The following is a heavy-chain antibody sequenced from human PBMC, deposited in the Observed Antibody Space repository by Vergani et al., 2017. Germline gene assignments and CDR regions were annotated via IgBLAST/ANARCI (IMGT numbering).Heavy chain of an antibody. D-gene: IGHD1-26*01. J-gene: IGHJ6*03. CDR3: AKGDSGSPDYYYYMDV. Sequence: EVQLLESGGGLVQPGGSLRLSCAASGFTFSSYWMSWVRQAPGKGLEWVANIKQDGSEKYYVDSVKGRFTISRDNAKNSLYLQMNSLRAEDTAVYYCAKGDSGSPDYYYYMDVWGKGTTVTVSS. CDR2: IKQDGSEK. CDR1: GFTFSSYW. V-gene: IGHV3-7*01.